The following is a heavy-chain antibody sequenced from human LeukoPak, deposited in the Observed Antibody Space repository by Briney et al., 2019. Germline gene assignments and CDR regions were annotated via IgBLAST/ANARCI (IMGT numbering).Heavy chain of an antibody. Sequence: GGSLRLSCAASGFTFSSYSMNWVRQAPGKGLEWVSSISSSSSYIYYADSVKGRFTIPRDNAKNSLYLQMNSLRAEDTAVYYCARVYCSSTSCYTGAIDYWGQGTLVTVSS. D-gene: IGHD2-2*02. V-gene: IGHV3-21*01. CDR2: ISSSSSYI. CDR3: ARVYCSSTSCYTGAIDY. CDR1: GFTFSSYS. J-gene: IGHJ4*02.